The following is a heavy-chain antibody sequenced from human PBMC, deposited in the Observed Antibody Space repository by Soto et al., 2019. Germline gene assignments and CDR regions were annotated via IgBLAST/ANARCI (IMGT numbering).Heavy chain of an antibody. Sequence: QITLKEFGPTLVKPTQTLTLTCTFSGFSLSTSGVGVGWIRQPPGKALEWLALIYWDDDKRYSPSLKSRLPITNDTSKTQVVLTMTNIDPVDTAPYYCPYPNYVILTGSFDSWGQGTLVTVSS. V-gene: IGHV2-5*02. D-gene: IGHD3-9*01. J-gene: IGHJ4*02. CDR3: PYPNYVILTGSFDS. CDR2: IYWDDDK. CDR1: GFSLSTSGVG.